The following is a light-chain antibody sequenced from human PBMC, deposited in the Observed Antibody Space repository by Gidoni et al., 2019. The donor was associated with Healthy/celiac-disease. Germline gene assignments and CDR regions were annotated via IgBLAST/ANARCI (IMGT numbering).Light chain of an antibody. CDR3: SSYAGSNFV. CDR2: EVS. CDR1: SSDVGGYNY. Sequence: SALTQPPSASGSPGQSVTISCTGTSSDVGGYNYVSWYQQHPGKAPKLMIYEVSKRPSGVPDRFSGSKSGNTASLTVSGLQAEDEADYYCSSYAGSNFVFGGGTKLTVL. V-gene: IGLV2-8*01. J-gene: IGLJ2*01.